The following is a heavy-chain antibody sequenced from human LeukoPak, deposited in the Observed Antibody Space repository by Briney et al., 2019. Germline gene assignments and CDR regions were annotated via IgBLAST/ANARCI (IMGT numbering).Heavy chain of an antibody. CDR3: ASQYYDILTGPWALDH. CDR1: GYTFTSYY. V-gene: IGHV1-46*01. J-gene: IGHJ4*02. CDR2: INPSGGST. D-gene: IGHD3-9*01. Sequence: ASVKVSCKASGYTFTSYYMHWVRQAPGQGLEWMGIINPSGGSTSYAQKFQGRVTMTRDTSTSTVYMELSSLRSEDTAVYYCASQYYDILTGPWALDHWGQGTLVTVSS.